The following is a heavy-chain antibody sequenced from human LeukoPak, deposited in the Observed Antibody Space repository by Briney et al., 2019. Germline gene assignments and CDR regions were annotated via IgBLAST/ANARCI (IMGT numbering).Heavy chain of an antibody. V-gene: IGHV3-23*01. CDR2: IGGSGGMT. CDR3: AKWGGDSGAEQWLALDY. CDR1: GFTFSSYA. Sequence: GGSLRLSCAASGFTFSSYAMGWVRQAPGKGLEWVSGIGGSGGMTYYADSVKGRFTISRDNSKNTLYLEMNSLRVEDTAIYYCAKWGGDSGAEQWLALDYWGQGTLVTVPS. J-gene: IGHJ4*02. D-gene: IGHD6-19*01.